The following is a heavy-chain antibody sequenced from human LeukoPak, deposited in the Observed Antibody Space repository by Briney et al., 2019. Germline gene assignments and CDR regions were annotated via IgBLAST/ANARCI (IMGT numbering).Heavy chain of an antibody. Sequence: ASVKVSCKASGGTFSSYAISWVRQAPGQGLEWMGGIIPIFGTANYAQKSQGRVTITADESTSTAYMELSSLRSEDTTVYYCASDLTTVTIRYYYYYMDVWGKGTTVTVSS. CDR2: IIPIFGTA. CDR3: ASDLTTVTIRYYYYYMDV. D-gene: IGHD4-11*01. J-gene: IGHJ6*03. CDR1: GGTFSSYA. V-gene: IGHV1-69*13.